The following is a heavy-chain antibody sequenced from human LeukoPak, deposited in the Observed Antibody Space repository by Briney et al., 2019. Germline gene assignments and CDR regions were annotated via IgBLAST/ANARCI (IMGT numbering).Heavy chain of an antibody. J-gene: IGHJ4*02. CDR1: GGSISSGGYY. V-gene: IGHV4-31*03. Sequence: SETLSLTRTVSGGSISSGGYYWSWIRQHPGKGLEWIGYIYYSGSTYYNPSLKSRVTISVDTSKNQFSLKLSSVTAADTAVYYCARDRFTMIVDLWGQGTLVTVSS. CDR2: IYYSGST. D-gene: IGHD3-22*01. CDR3: ARDRFTMIVDL.